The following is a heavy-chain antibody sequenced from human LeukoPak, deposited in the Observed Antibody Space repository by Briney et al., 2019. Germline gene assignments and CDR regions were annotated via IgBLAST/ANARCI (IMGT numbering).Heavy chain of an antibody. D-gene: IGHD3-9*01. CDR1: GGSITIYY. Sequence: SETLSLTCTVSGGSITIYYWNWIRQPPGKGLEWIGEINHSGSTNYNPSLKSRVTVSLDTSKNQFSLKLSSVTAADTAVYYCARGRAYFDWGQGTLVTVSS. CDR2: INHSGST. CDR3: ARGRAYFD. J-gene: IGHJ4*02. V-gene: IGHV4-34*01.